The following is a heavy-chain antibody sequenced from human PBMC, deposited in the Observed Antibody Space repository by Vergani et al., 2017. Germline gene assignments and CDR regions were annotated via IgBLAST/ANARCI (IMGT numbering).Heavy chain of an antibody. V-gene: IGHV1-69*01. CDR1: GGTFSSYA. CDR3: AGDRDIVVVVAATHYFDY. J-gene: IGHJ4*02. CDR2: IIPIFGTA. Sequence: QVQLVQSGAEVKKPGSSVKVSCKASGGTFSSYAISWVRQAPGQGLEWMGGIIPIFGTANYAQKFQGRVTITADESTSTAYMELGSLRSDDTAVYYCAGDRDIVVVVAATHYFDYWGQGTLVTVSS. D-gene: IGHD2-15*01.